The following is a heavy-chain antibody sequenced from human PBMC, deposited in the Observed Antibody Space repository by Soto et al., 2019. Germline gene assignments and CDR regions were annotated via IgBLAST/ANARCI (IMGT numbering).Heavy chain of an antibody. V-gene: IGHV4-39*02. CDR3: ARRGYDILTGYTHFDP. D-gene: IGHD3-9*01. CDR2: IYYSGII. Sequence: SETLSLTCTVSGGSVSSTNNYWGWIRQPPGKGLEWIGNIYYSGIIYYNPSLKSRVTISVDTSKNHFSLKLTSVSAADTAVYYCARRGYDILTGYTHFDPWGQGTLVTVSS. CDR1: GGSVSSTNNY. J-gene: IGHJ5*02.